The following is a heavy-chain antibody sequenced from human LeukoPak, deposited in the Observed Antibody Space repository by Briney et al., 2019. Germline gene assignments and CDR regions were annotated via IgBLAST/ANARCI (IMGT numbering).Heavy chain of an antibody. V-gene: IGHV3-30*18. J-gene: IGHJ4*02. CDR2: ISYDGSNK. CDR3: TKELVGAKNFDY. CDR1: GFTFSSYG. D-gene: IGHD1-26*01. Sequence: GGSLRLSCAASGFTFSSYGMHWVRQAPGKGLEWVAVISYDGSNKYYADSVKGRFTISRDNSKNSLYLQMNSLRTEDTALYYCTKELVGAKNFDYWGQGTLVTVSS.